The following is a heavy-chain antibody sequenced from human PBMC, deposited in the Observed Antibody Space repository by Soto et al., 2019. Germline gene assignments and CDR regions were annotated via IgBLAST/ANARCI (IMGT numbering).Heavy chain of an antibody. CDR3: ARDFIGSGSLDIGDAFDI. CDR1: GYTFTGYY. Sequence: ASVKVSCKASGYTFTGYYMHWVRQAPGQGLEWMGWINPNSGGTNYAQKFQGWVTMTRDTSISTAYMELSGLRSEDTAVYYCARDFIGSGSLDIGDAFDIRGQRTMVTVSS. CDR2: INPNSGGT. D-gene: IGHD2-15*01. V-gene: IGHV1-2*04. J-gene: IGHJ3*02.